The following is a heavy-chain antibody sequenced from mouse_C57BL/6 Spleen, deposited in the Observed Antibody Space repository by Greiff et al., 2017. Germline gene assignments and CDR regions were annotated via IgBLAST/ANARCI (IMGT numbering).Heavy chain of an antibody. CDR3: ARLGGSNWDDWYFDF. CDR2: IYPGDGDT. D-gene: IGHD4-1*01. J-gene: IGHJ1*03. CDR1: GYAFSSSW. Sequence: QVQLQQSGPELVKPGASVKISCKASGYAFSSSWMNWVKQRPGKGLEWIGRIYPGDGDTNYHGKFKGKATLTADKYSSTAYMQLSSLTSEDSAVYFCARLGGSNWDDWYFDFWGTGTTVTVSS. V-gene: IGHV1-82*01.